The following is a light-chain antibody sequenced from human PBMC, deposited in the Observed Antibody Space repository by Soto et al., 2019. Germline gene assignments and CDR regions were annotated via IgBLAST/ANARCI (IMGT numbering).Light chain of an antibody. CDR2: DAS. CDR3: QQYGSSPRT. Sequence: DIVLTQSPGTLSLSPGERATLSCGASQSVSSNYLAWYQQKPGQPPRVLIDDASSRATGIPDRFSGSGSGTDFTLTISRLEPEDFAVYYCQQYGSSPRTFGQGTKVEIK. J-gene: IGKJ1*01. CDR1: QSVSSNY. V-gene: IGKV3-20*01.